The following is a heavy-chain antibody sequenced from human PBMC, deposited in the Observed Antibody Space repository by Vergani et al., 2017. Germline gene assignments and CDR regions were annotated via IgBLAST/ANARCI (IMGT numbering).Heavy chain of an antibody. CDR2: ISVSTI. CDR1: GFTFSDSY. CDR3: ARHTTDTDS. V-gene: IGHV3-11*04. Sequence: QVELVESGGGLVKPGGSLRLSCAASGFTFSDSYMNWIRQAPGKGLEWVSYISVSTIYYADSVKGRFTISRDNAKNSLYLQMNSLRADDTAVYYCARHTTDTDSWGQGTLVTVSS. D-gene: IGHD1-1*01. J-gene: IGHJ4*02.